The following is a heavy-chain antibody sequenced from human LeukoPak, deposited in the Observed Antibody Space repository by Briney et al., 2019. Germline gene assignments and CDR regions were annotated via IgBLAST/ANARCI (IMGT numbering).Heavy chain of an antibody. CDR3: ARRPYSSSWLNDTGFDY. CDR2: IYYSGST. V-gene: IGHV4-31*03. D-gene: IGHD6-13*01. Sequence: SSETLSLTCTVSGGSISSGGYYWSWIRQHPGKGLEWIGYIYYSGSTYYNPSLKSRVTISVDTSKNQFSLKLSSVTAADTAVYYCARRPYSSSWLNDTGFDYWGQGTLVTVSS. J-gene: IGHJ4*02. CDR1: GGSISSGGYY.